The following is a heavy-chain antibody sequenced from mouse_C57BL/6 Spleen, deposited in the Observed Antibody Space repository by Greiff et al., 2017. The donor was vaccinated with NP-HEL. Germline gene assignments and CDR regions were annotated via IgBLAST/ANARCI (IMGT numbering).Heavy chain of an antibody. Sequence: VQLQQSGPELVKPGASVKISCKASGYAFSSSWMNWVKQRPGKGLEWIGRIYPGDGDTNYNGKFKGKATLTADKSSSTAYMQLSSLTSEDSAVYFCAREGFLDWYFDVWGTGTTVTVSS. CDR1: GYAFSSSW. J-gene: IGHJ1*03. CDR2: IYPGDGDT. CDR3: AREGFLDWYFDV. V-gene: IGHV1-82*01.